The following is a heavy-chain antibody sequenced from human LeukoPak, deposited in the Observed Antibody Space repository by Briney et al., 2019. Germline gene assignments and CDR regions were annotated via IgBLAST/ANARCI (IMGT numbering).Heavy chain of an antibody. V-gene: IGHV4-39*07. CDR3: ARDGGGNSGRRGY. CDR2: INYSGST. CDR1: GGSISSSSYY. Sequence: SETLSLTCTVSGGSISSSSYYWGWIRQPPGKGLEWIGNINYSGSTYYNPSLKSRVTISVDTSKNQFSLKLSSVTAADTAVYYCARDGGGNSGRRGYWGQGTLVTVSS. J-gene: IGHJ4*02. D-gene: IGHD4-23*01.